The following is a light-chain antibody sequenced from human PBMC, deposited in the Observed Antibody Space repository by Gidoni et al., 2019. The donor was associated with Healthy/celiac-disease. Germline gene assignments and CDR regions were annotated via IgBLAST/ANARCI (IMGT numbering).Light chain of an antibody. CDR3: QQSYSTPFT. CDR1: QSISSY. V-gene: IGKV1-39*01. J-gene: IGKJ3*01. Sequence: DIQMTQTPSSLSASVGDRVTITCRASQSISSYLNWYQQKPGQAPKLLIYAASSLQSGVPSRFSGSGSGTDFTLTISSLQPEDFAIYYCQQSYSTPFTFGPXTKVDIK. CDR2: AAS.